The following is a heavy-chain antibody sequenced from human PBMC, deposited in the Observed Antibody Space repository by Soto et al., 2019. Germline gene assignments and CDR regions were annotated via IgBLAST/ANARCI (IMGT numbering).Heavy chain of an antibody. CDR1: GGSFSGYS. V-gene: IGHV4-34*01. CDR2: INAAGSA. J-gene: IGHJ4*02. D-gene: IGHD3-10*01. Sequence: QVQLQQRGAGLLKPSETLSLTCAVYGGSFSGYSWTWVRQSPGKELEWIGQINAAGSAIYNPSLKSRDSISVRTSNNELFRDLMAVTAADTALYYCARGLFSGISYSGGLYFFDYWGQGTLVTVSS. CDR3: ARGLFSGISYSGGLYFFDY.